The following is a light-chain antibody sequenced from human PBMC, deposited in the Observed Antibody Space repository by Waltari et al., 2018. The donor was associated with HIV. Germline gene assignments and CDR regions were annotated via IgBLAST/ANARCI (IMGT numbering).Light chain of an antibody. CDR2: TTS. CDR1: QSINTY. CDR3: QQSFNNPRA. J-gene: IGKJ1*01. Sequence: DIQMTQSPPSRLASEGDRVTISVRASQSINTYLNWYQQKPGEAPKLLIYTTSTLQSGVPSRFSGSGSGTDFTLTISSLQPEDFATYYCQQSFNNPRAFGQGTKVEI. V-gene: IGKV1-39*01.